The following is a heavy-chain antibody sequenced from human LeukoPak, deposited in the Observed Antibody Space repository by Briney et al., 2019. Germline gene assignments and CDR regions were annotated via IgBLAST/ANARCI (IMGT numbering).Heavy chain of an antibody. CDR1: GGSISSSSYY. CDR3: ARPANYYGSGSDAFDI. CDR2: IYYSGST. J-gene: IGHJ3*02. V-gene: IGHV4-39*07. Sequence: PSETLSLTCTVSGGSISSSSYYWGWIRQPPGKGLEWIGSIYYSGSTYYNPSLKSRVTISVDTSKNQFSLKLSSVTAADTAVYYCARPANYYGSGSDAFDIWGQGTMVTVSS. D-gene: IGHD3-10*01.